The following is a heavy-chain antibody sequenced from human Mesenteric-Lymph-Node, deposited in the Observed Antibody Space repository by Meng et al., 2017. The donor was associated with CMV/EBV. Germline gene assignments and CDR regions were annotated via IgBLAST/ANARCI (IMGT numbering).Heavy chain of an antibody. CDR1: GDSISSSDYY. J-gene: IGHJ6*02. D-gene: IGHD3-10*01. V-gene: IGHV4-39*03. Sequence: SETLSLTCTVSGDSISSSDYYWAWIRQPPGKELEWIGDIYYTGIIYYNPSLRSRLTMSVDTSKKQVSLKLSSVTAADTAVYYCTKAGATGRGLGGMDVWGPGNTVTVSS. CDR2: IYYTGII. CDR3: TKAGATGRGLGGMDV.